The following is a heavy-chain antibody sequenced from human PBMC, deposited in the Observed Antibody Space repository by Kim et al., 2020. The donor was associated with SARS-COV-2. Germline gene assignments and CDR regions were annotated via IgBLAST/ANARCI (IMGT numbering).Heavy chain of an antibody. V-gene: IGHV1-2*06. CDR3: ARAQYSSSSLWFDP. J-gene: IGHJ5*02. CDR1: GYTFTGYY. Sequence: ASVKVSCKASGYTFTGYYMHWVRQAPGQGLEWMGRINPNSGGTNYAQKFQGRVTMTRDTSISTAYMELSRLRSDDTPVYYCARAQYSSSSLWFDPWGQGTLVTVSS. D-gene: IGHD6-6*01. CDR2: INPNSGGT.